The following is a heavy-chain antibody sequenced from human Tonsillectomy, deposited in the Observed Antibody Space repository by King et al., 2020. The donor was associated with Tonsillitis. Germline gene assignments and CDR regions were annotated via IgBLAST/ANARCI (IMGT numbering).Heavy chain of an antibody. CDR3: TKDLGAKTADDAFDI. CDR2: ISYDGSNK. Sequence: VQLVESGGGVVQPGRSLRLSCAVSGFTFSSYGMHWVRQAPCKGLEWVAIISYDGSNKYYADSVKGRFTISRDNSTNTLYLQMNSRRAEDTAVYYCTKDLGAKTADDAFDIWGQGTMVTVSS. CDR1: GFTFSSYG. D-gene: IGHD1-26*01. J-gene: IGHJ3*02. V-gene: IGHV3-30*18.